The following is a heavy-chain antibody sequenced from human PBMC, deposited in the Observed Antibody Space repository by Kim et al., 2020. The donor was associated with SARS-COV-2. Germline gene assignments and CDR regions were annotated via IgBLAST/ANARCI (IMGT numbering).Heavy chain of an antibody. V-gene: IGHV3-21*01. CDR2: I. J-gene: IGHJ4*02. D-gene: IGHD6-19*01. Sequence: IVYTDAVMGRLTISRESAKNSLFMQMNGLRAEDTALYYCARDSSGWSRDYWGQGTLVTVSS. CDR3: ARDSSGWSRDY.